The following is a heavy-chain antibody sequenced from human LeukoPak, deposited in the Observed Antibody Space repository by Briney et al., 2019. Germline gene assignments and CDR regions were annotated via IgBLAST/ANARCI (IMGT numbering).Heavy chain of an antibody. CDR3: AKDRLGAVAEYPDY. D-gene: IGHD6-19*01. V-gene: IGHV3-30*02. Sequence: GGSLRLSCAASGFTFTNFAIHWVRQAPGKGLEWVAFIQYDGSIKYYADSVKGRFTISRDNSKNTLYLQINSLRAEDTAVYYCAKDRLGAVAEYPDYWGQGTLVTVSS. CDR1: GFTFTNFA. J-gene: IGHJ4*02. CDR2: IQYDGSIK.